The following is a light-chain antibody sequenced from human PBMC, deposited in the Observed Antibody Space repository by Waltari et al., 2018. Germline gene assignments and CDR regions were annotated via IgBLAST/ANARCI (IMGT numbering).Light chain of an antibody. CDR3: SSFAGSSQML. CDR2: EVS. CDR1: SSAVGGFDH. V-gene: IGLV2-8*01. J-gene: IGLJ2*01. Sequence: QSALTQPPSAPGSPGQSVTISCTGTSSAVGGFDHASWYPQHPGKVPRLMIYEVSKRPSGVPDRFPGSKSGNTASLTVSGLQVEDEADYYCSSFAGSSQMLFGGGTKLTVL.